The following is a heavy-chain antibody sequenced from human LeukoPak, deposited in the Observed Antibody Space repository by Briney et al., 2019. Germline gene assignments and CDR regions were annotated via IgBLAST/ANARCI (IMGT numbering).Heavy chain of an antibody. CDR1: GDSISSYY. CDR3: AGGPRQYYYSGSYHY. Sequence: SETLSLTCTVSGDSISSYYWSWIRQPPGKGLEWIGYIYYSGNTDYNPSLKSRVTISVDRSKNQFALKLTSVTAADTAVYYCAGGPRQYYYSGSYHYWGQGTLVTVSS. V-gene: IGHV4-59*01. D-gene: IGHD3-10*01. CDR2: IYYSGNT. J-gene: IGHJ4*02.